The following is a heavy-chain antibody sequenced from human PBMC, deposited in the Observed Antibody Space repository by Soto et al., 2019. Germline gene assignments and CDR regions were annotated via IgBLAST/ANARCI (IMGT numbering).Heavy chain of an antibody. Sequence: GGSLRLSCAASGFTFSSYAMSWVRQAPGKGLEWVSAISGSGGSTYYADSVKGRFTISRDNSKNTLYLQMNSLRAEDTAVYYCAKGDLIVVVPAATSNWGQGTLVTVSS. D-gene: IGHD2-2*01. CDR1: GFTFSSYA. CDR3: AKGDLIVVVPAATSN. V-gene: IGHV3-23*01. CDR2: ISGSGGST. J-gene: IGHJ4*02.